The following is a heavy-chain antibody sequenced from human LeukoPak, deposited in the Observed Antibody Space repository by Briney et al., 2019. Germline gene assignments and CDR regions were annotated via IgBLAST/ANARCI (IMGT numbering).Heavy chain of an antibody. CDR3: ARHGYGSGKGVRDY. V-gene: IGHV4-59*08. Sequence: SETLSLTCTVSGGSMTTYYWSWIRQPPGKRLEWIGYIYSSGSSLYNPSLKSRVVISVDTSKNQFSLKLSSVTAADTAVYYCARHGYGSGKGVRDYWGQGTLVTVSS. CDR2: IYSSGSS. CDR1: GGSMTTYY. J-gene: IGHJ4*02. D-gene: IGHD3-10*01.